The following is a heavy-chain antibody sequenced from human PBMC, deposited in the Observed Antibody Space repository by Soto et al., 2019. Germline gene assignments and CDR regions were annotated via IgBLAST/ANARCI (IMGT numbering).Heavy chain of an antibody. CDR2: IIPIFGTA. V-gene: IGHV1-69*13. Sequence: GASVKVSRKAPGGTFSSYAFSWVRQAPGQRLEWMGGIIPIFGTANYAQKFQGRVTITADESTSTAYMELSSLRSEEKAVYYCARGATVTRNGYYYYEMDVWG. D-gene: IGHD1-1*01. CDR3: ARGATVTRNGYYYYEMDV. CDR1: GGTFSSYA. J-gene: IGHJ6*02.